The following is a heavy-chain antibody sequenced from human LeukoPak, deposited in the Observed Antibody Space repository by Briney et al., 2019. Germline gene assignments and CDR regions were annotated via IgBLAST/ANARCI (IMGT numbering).Heavy chain of an antibody. D-gene: IGHD6-6*01. CDR2: ISSSSSYI. Sequence: GGSLRLSCAASGFTFSSYSMNWVRQAPGKGLEWVSSISSSSSYIYYADSVKGRFTISRDNAKYSLYLQMNSLRAEDTAVYYCARDRQVGMDVWGKGTTVTVSS. CDR1: GFTFSSYS. V-gene: IGHV3-21*01. J-gene: IGHJ6*04. CDR3: ARDRQVGMDV.